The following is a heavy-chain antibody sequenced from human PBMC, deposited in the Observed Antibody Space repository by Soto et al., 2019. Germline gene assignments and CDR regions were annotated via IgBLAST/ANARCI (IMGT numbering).Heavy chain of an antibody. CDR1: GGSISSSSYY. Sequence: QLQLQESGPGLVKPSETLSLTCTLSGGSISSSSYYWGWIRQPPGKGLEWIGSIYYSGSTYYNPSLKSRVTISVDTSKNQFSLKLSSVTAADTAVYYGARSMTTVVTLDYWGQGTMVTVSS. CDR2: IYYSGST. J-gene: IGHJ4*02. CDR3: ARSMTTVVTLDY. V-gene: IGHV4-39*01. D-gene: IGHD4-17*01.